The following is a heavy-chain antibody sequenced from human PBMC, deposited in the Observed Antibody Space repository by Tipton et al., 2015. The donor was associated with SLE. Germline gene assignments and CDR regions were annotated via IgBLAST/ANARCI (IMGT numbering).Heavy chain of an antibody. V-gene: IGHV4-59*02. CDR2: IYHTGRT. CDR1: GGSATSYF. J-gene: IGHJ4*02. Sequence: TLSLTCTVSGGSATSYFWSWFRQPPGKGLEWIGYIYHTGRTNYHPSLQSRVTISLDMSKNQFSLKLSSVTAADTAMYYCARDKLSALAGAAFYYWGQGTLVTVSS. D-gene: IGHD6-19*01. CDR3: ARDKLSALAGAAFYY.